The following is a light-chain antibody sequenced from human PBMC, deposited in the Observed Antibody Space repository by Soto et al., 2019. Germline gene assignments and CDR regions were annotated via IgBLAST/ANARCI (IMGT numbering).Light chain of an antibody. J-gene: IGKJ5*01. CDR2: GAS. V-gene: IGKV3-20*01. CDR3: QQYGSSPIT. Sequence: EIMLTQSPGTLSLSPGESATLSCRASQTLTNNYLAWYQQKPGQAPRVLIYGASYRATGIPVRFSGSGSGTDFALTISRLAPDDFAVYSCQQYGSSPITFGQGTRLEMK. CDR1: QTLTNNY.